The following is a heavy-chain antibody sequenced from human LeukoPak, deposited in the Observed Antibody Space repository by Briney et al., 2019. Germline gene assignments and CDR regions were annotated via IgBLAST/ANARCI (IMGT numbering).Heavy chain of an antibody. J-gene: IGHJ4*02. Sequence: PSETLSLTCTVSGGSISSYYWSWIRQPPGKGLEWIGYIYYSGSTNYNPSLKSRVTISVDTSKNQFSLKLSSVTAADTAVYYCARDRYYYDSSGYQALLDYWGQGTLVTVSS. CDR3: ARDRYYYDSSGYQALLDY. V-gene: IGHV4-59*01. CDR2: IYYSGST. CDR1: GGSISSYY. D-gene: IGHD3-22*01.